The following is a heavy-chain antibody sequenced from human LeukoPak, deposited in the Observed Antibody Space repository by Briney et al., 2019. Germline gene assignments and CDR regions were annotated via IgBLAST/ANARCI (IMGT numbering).Heavy chain of an antibody. CDR1: GYTFTGYY. Sequence: ASVKVSCKASGYTFTGYYMHWVRQAPGQGLEWMGWINPNSGGTNYAQKFQGRVTMTRDTSISTAYMVLSRLRSDDTAVCYCARDLFTMVRGVIILNYWGQGTLVTVSS. D-gene: IGHD3-10*01. V-gene: IGHV1-2*02. CDR2: INPNSGGT. J-gene: IGHJ4*02. CDR3: ARDLFTMVRGVIILNY.